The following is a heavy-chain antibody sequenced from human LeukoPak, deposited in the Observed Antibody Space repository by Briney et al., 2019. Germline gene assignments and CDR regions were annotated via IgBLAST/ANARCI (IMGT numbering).Heavy chain of an antibody. V-gene: IGHV1-2*02. CDR1: GYTFTGYH. CDR2: INPNSGGT. CDR3: ARGYCGGDCYSHNWFDP. D-gene: IGHD2-21*01. Sequence: ASVKVSCKASGYTFTGYHMHWVRQAPGQGLEWMGWINPNSGGTNYAQKFQGRVTMTRDTSISTAYMELSRLRSDDTAVYYCARGYCGGDCYSHNWFDPWGQGTLVTVSS. J-gene: IGHJ5*02.